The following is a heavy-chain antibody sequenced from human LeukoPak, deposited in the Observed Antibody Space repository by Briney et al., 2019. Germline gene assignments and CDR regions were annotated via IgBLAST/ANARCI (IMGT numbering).Heavy chain of an antibody. J-gene: IGHJ4*02. CDR1: GFTFSNHG. D-gene: IGHD6-19*01. Sequence: GGSLRLSCAAYGFTFSNHGMDWVRQAPGKGLEWVSYISSSGSTIYYADSVKGRFTISRDNSKNTLYLQMNSLRAEDTAVYYCARAVAGTIDYWGQGTLVTVSS. V-gene: IGHV3-48*01. CDR2: ISSSGSTI. CDR3: ARAVAGTIDY.